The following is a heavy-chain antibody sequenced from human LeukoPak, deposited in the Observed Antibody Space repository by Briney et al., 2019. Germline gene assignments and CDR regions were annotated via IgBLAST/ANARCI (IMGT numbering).Heavy chain of an antibody. D-gene: IGHD2-15*01. V-gene: IGHV3-74*01. CDR2: INSDGSST. CDR1: GFTFSSYW. Sequence: GGSLRLSCAASGFTFSSYWMRWVRQAPGKGLVWVSRINSDGSSTSYADSVNGRFTISRDNAKNTLYLQMNSLRAEDTAVYYCARVGCSGGSCYSWTYYYYGMDVWGQGTTVTVSS. CDR3: ARVGCSGGSCYSWTYYYYGMDV. J-gene: IGHJ6*02.